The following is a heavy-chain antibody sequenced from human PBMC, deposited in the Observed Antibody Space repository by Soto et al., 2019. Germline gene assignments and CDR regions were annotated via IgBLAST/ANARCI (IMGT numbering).Heavy chain of an antibody. CDR2: ISSGGSTI. CDR3: ARDPSGSDWLYYFDY. J-gene: IGHJ4*02. CDR1: GFTFSSYT. Sequence: GGSLRLSCAASGFTFSSYTMNWVRQAPGKGLEWVSYISSGGSTIYYADAVKGRFTISRDNAKNSLYLQMNSLRDEDTAVYYCARDPSGSDWLYYFDYWGQGTLVTVSS. V-gene: IGHV3-48*02. D-gene: IGHD6-19*01.